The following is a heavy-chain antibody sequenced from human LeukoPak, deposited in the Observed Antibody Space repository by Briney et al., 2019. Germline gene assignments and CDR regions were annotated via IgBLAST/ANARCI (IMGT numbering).Heavy chain of an antibody. CDR1: GGSFSGYY. J-gene: IGHJ6*02. Sequence: SETLSLTCAVYGGSFSGYYWSWIRQPPGKGLEWIGEINHSGSTNYNPSLKSRVTISVDTSKNQFSLKLSSVTAADTAVYYCARFPDLYYYYYYGMDVWGQGTAVTVSS. D-gene: IGHD1-14*01. V-gene: IGHV4-34*01. CDR3: ARFPDLYYYYYYGMDV. CDR2: INHSGST.